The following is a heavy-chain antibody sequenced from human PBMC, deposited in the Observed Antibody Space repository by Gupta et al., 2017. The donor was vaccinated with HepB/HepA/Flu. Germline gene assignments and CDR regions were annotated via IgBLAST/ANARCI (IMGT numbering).Heavy chain of an antibody. Sequence: EVQLLESGGGLVQPGGSLRLSCAASGFTFSSYAMSWVRQAPGKGLEWVSAISGSGGSTYYADSVKGRFTISRDNSKNTLYLQMNSLRAEDTAVYYCAKVSGSGSYFHPDFDYWGQGTLVTVSS. D-gene: IGHD3-10*01. CDR3: AKVSGSGSYFHPDFDY. CDR1: GFTFSSYA. J-gene: IGHJ4*02. CDR2: ISGSGGST. V-gene: IGHV3-23*01.